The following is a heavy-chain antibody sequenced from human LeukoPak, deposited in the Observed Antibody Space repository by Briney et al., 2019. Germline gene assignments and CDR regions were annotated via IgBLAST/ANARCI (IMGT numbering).Heavy chain of an antibody. J-gene: IGHJ4*02. Sequence: PSETLSLICTVSGGSISSYYWIWIRQPPGKGLEWIGFIYYNGNTNYNPSLKSRVTISEDSSKSQSSLKLTSVTAADTAVYYCASGNDYSNYYFDYWGQGTLVTVSS. CDR1: GGSISSYY. CDR2: IYYNGNT. V-gene: IGHV4-59*01. D-gene: IGHD4-11*01. CDR3: ASGNDYSNYYFDY.